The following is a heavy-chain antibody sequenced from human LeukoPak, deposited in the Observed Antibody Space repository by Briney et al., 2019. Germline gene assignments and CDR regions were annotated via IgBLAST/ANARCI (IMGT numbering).Heavy chain of an antibody. CDR1: GFTFSSYE. Sequence: GGSLRLSCAASGFTFSSYEMNWVRQAPGKGLEWVSYISSSGSTIYYADSVKGRFTISRDNAKNSLYLQMNSLRAEDAAVYYCARQFYDSNGLDYWGQGTLVTVSS. J-gene: IGHJ4*02. CDR3: ARQFYDSNGLDY. V-gene: IGHV3-48*03. CDR2: ISSSGSTI. D-gene: IGHD3-22*01.